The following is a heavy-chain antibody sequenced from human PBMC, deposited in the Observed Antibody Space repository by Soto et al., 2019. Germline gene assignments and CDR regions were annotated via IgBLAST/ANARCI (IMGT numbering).Heavy chain of an antibody. J-gene: IGHJ3*02. V-gene: IGHV1-18*01. CDR2: ISAYNGNT. D-gene: IGHD2-15*01. CDR1: GYTFPSYG. Sequence: ASVKVSCKASGYTFPSYGISWVRQAPGQGLEWMGWISAYNGNTNYAQKLQGRVTMTTDTSTSTAYMELRSLRSDDTAVYYCASRGGGYCSGGSCSRYAFDIWGQGTMVTVS. CDR3: ASRGGGYCSGGSCSRYAFDI.